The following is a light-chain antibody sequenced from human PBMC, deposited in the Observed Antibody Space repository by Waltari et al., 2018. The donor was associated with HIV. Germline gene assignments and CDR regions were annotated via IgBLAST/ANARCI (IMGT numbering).Light chain of an antibody. CDR2: GNS. CDR1: SSNIGAGYD. Sequence: QSVLTQPPSVSGAPGQRVTISCTGSSSNIGAGYDVHWYQQLPGTAPKLHIYGNSNRPSGVPDRFSGSKSGTSASLAITGLQAEDEADYYCQSYDSSPSGWVFGGGTKLTVL. J-gene: IGLJ3*02. CDR3: QSYDSSPSGWV. V-gene: IGLV1-40*01.